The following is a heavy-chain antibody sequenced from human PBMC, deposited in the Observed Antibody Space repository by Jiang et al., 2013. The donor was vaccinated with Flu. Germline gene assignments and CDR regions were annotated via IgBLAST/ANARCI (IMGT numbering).Heavy chain of an antibody. CDR2: IDPSDSYT. Sequence: GAEVKKPGESLRISCKGSGYSFTSYWISWVRQMPGKGLEWMGRIDPSDSYTNYSPSFQGHVTISADKSISTAYLQWSSLKASDTAMYYCASSYYDPPPGWYFDLWGRGTLVTVSS. J-gene: IGHJ2*01. D-gene: IGHD3-22*01. CDR3: ASSYYDPPPGWYFDL. V-gene: IGHV5-10-1*01. CDR1: GYSFTSYW.